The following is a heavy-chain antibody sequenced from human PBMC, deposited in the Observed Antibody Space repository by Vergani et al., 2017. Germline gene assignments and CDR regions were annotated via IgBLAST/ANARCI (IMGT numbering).Heavy chain of an antibody. Sequence: QVQLQQWGAGLLKPSETLSLTCAVYGGSFSGYYWSWIRQPPGKGLEWIGEINHSGSTNYNPSLKSRVTISVDTSKNQVSLKLSSVTAADTAVYYCARDGALAGMDVWGQGTTVTVSS. CDR3: ARDGALAGMDV. CDR2: INHSGST. J-gene: IGHJ6*02. V-gene: IGHV4-34*01. CDR1: GGSFSGYY. D-gene: IGHD3-16*01.